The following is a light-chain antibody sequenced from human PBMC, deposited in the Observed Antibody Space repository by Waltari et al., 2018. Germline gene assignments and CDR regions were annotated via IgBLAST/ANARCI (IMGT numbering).Light chain of an antibody. V-gene: IGKV3-11*01. CDR1: QSVGSS. CDR3: FQHSSGLS. CDR2: SAS. J-gene: IGKJ2*03. Sequence: VILTQSPATLSLSPGERATLSCRASQSVGSSVAWYHQKPGQAPRLLIRSASSRATGIPDRFSGSGSGTEFNLTISSLEPEDVGIYHCFQHSSGLSFGQGTEVEI.